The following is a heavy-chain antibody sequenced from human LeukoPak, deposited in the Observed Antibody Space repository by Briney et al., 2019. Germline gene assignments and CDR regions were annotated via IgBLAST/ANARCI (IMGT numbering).Heavy chain of an antibody. D-gene: IGHD2-2*01. V-gene: IGHV3-23*01. CDR1: GFTFSSYA. CDR3: ASAYCSSTSCYPT. J-gene: IGHJ5*02. CDR2: ISGSGGST. Sequence: GGSLRLSCAASGFTFSSYAMSWVRQAPGKGLEWVSAISGSGGSTYYADSVKGRFTISRDNAKNTLYLQMNSLRAEDTAVYYCASAYCSSTSCYPTWGQGTLVTVSS.